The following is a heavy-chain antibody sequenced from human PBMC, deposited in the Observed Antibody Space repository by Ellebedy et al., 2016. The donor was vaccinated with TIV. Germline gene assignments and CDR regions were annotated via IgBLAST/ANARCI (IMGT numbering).Heavy chain of an antibody. J-gene: IGHJ5*02. CDR1: GYTFTGYY. Sequence: AASVKVSCKASGYTFTGYYMHCARQAPGQGLEWMGWNNPNSGGTNYAQKFQGRVTMTRDTSISTAYMELSRLRSDDTAVYYYARGDTTMIVVAYNWFDPWGQGTLVTVSS. CDR2: NNPNSGGT. V-gene: IGHV1-2*02. D-gene: IGHD3-22*01. CDR3: ARGDTTMIVVAYNWFDP.